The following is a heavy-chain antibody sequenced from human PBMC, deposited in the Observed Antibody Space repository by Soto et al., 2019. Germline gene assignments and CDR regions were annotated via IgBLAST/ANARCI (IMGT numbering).Heavy chain of an antibody. CDR3: ASHYDIPTGALAYFDF. J-gene: IGHJ4*02. CDR1: GFTFSIFP. D-gene: IGHD3-9*01. CDR2: ISRSGDAI. Sequence: EVQVLESGGGLVQPGGSLRLSCAASGFTFSIFPMTWVRQAPGRGLEWVSAISRSGDAIYYADSVRGRFTISRDNSKNTLYLQMNSLRAEDTAIYYSASHYDIPTGALAYFDFWGQGSLVTVSS. V-gene: IGHV3-23*01.